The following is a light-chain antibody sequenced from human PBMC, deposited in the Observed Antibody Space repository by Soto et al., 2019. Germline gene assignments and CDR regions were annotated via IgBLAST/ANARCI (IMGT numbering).Light chain of an antibody. V-gene: IGKV3-20*01. CDR3: QQYGSSPTT. Sequence: EIVLTQSPDTLSLSPVERATLSWRASQSLSSSYLAWYQQKPGQAPRLLIYGSSSRATGIPDRFSGSGSGTEFALTISRLEPEDFAVYYCQQYGSSPTTFGQGTKVDIK. J-gene: IGKJ1*01. CDR1: QSLSSSY. CDR2: GSS.